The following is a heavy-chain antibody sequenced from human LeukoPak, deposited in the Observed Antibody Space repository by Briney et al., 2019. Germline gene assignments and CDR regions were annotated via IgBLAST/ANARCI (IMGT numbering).Heavy chain of an antibody. CDR2: IYYSGST. V-gene: IGHV4-59*01. CDR1: GGSISSYY. Sequence: SETLSLTCTVSGGSISSYYWSWIRQPPGKGLEWIGYIYYSGSTNYNPSLKSRVTISVDTSKNQFSLKLSSVTAADTAVYYCARARARFYSDYWGQGTLVTVSS. J-gene: IGHJ4*02. D-gene: IGHD1-26*01. CDR3: ARARARFYSDY.